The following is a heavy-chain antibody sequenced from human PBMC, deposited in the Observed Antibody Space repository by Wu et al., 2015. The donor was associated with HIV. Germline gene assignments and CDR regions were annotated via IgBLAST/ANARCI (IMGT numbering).Heavy chain of an antibody. CDR1: GYSFTDYY. Sequence: QLEQSGTEVKKSGASVTVACKSSGYSFTDYYLHWVRQAPGQGLQWMGWINPETGDTNYARAFRGRITMTRDTSINTAYMILTGLRSNDTAVYFCARDWQFHVIFDDYYIDAWGKGTTVIVSS. V-gene: IGHV1-2*02. CDR3: ARDWQFHVIFDDYYIDA. CDR2: INPETGDT. J-gene: IGHJ6*03. D-gene: IGHD3-9*01.